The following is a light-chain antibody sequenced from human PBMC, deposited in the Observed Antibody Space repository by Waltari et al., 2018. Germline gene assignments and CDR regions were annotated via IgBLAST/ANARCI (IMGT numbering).Light chain of an antibody. CDR2: VNSDGSH. V-gene: IGLV4-69*01. CDR3: QTWGTGIRV. Sequence: SLSSGHSSYAIAWHQQQPEKGPRYLMKVNSDGSHSKGDGIPDRFSGSSSGAERYLTISSLQSEDEADYYCQTWGTGIRVFGGGTKLTVL. CDR1: SGHSSYA. J-gene: IGLJ3*02.